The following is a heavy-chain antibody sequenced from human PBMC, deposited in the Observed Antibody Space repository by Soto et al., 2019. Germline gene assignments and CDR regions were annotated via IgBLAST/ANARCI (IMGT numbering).Heavy chain of an antibody. D-gene: IGHD2-21*01. CDR1: GFTFSSKL. CDR3: ASLLGSITTFDY. J-gene: IGHJ4*02. V-gene: IGHV3-7*01. Sequence: EVKLAESGGGLVQPGGSLRLSCAASGFTFSSKLMSWVRQAPGKGLEWVATIWPDGSDKYYVDSMRGRFTVSRDNAKASLYLQMTSLRVEDTAIYYCASLLGSITTFDYWGQGTLVTVSS. CDR2: IWPDGSDK.